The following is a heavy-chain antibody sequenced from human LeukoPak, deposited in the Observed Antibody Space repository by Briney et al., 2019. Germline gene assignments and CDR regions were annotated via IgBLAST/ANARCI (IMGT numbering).Heavy chain of an antibody. CDR3: ARESGVARGFDFIGC. CDR1: GYTFTSYD. CDR2: MNPNSGNT. V-gene: IGHV1-8*01. J-gene: IGHJ4*02. D-gene: IGHD5-12*01. Sequence: AASVKVSCKASGYTFTSYDINWVRQATGQGLEWMGWMNPNSGNTGYAQNFQGRVTMTRDTSTSTAYMELSSLRSDDTAVYYCARESGVARGFDFIGCWGQGTLVTVSS.